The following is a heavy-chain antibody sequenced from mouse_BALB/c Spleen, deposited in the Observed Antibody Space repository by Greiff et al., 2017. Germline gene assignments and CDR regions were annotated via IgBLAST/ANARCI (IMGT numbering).Heavy chain of an antibody. V-gene: IGHV14-4*02. D-gene: IGHD2-12*01. CDR2: IDPENGDT. Sequence: EVKLVESGAELVRSGASVKLSCTASGFNIKDYYMHWVKQRPEQGLEWIGWIDPENGDTEYAPKFQGKATMTADTSSNTAYLQLSSLTSEDTAVYYCNARLRRGFAYWGQGTLVTVSA. J-gene: IGHJ3*01. CDR3: NARLRRGFAY. CDR1: GFNIKDYY.